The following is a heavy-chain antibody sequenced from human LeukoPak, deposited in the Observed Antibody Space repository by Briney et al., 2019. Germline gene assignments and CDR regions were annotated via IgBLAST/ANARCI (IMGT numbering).Heavy chain of an antibody. CDR2: ISSNGGST. CDR3: ARESDPGMKCGAFDI. J-gene: IGHJ3*02. V-gene: IGHV3-64*01. CDR1: GFTFSSYG. Sequence: GGSLRLSCAASGFTFSSYGMHWVRQAPGKGLEYVSAISSNGGSTYYANSVKGRFTISRDNSKNTLYLQMGSLRAEDMAVYYCARESDPGMKCGAFDIWGQGTMVTVSS.